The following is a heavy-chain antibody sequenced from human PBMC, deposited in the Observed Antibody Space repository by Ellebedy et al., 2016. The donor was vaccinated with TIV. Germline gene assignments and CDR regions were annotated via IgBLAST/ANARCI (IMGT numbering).Heavy chain of an antibody. Sequence: PGGSLRLSCTASGFTFDDYTISWVRQAPGRGLECVGFIRSKDYDGTTEYAASVKGRFTISRDDSRSIVYLQMNSLKTEDTAVYYCARETNYYDSSPMDVWGQGTTVTVSS. CDR3: ARETNYYDSSPMDV. CDR1: GFTFDDYT. D-gene: IGHD3-22*01. V-gene: IGHV3-49*04. J-gene: IGHJ6*02. CDR2: IRSKDYDGTT.